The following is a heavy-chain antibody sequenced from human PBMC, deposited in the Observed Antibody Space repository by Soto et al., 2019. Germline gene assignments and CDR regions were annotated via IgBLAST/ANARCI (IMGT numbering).Heavy chain of an antibody. CDR2: ICAYNGNT. CDR1: GYTFTSFG. Sequence: ASVKVSCKASGYTFTSFGISWVRQAPAKGLEWMGWICAYNGNTNYAQKLQGRVTMTTDTSTSTAYMPLRSLRSDQTAVYYCARDGLAAAGLNYYYYGMDVWG. CDR3: ARDGLAAAGLNYYYYGMDV. D-gene: IGHD6-13*01. J-gene: IGHJ6*02. V-gene: IGHV1-18*01.